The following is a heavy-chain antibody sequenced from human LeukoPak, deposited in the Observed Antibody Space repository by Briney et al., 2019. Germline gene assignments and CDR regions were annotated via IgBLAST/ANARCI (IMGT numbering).Heavy chain of an antibody. Sequence: GSLRLSCAASGFTFSSYAMHWVRQAPGKGLEWVAVIPYDGSNKYYADSVKGRFTISRDNSKNTLYLQMNSLRAEDTAVYYCASRVLAAAGLDYYYYGMDVWGQGTTVTVSS. D-gene: IGHD6-13*01. CDR2: IPYDGSNK. CDR1: GFTFSSYA. V-gene: IGHV3-30*04. J-gene: IGHJ6*02. CDR3: ASRVLAAAGLDYYYYGMDV.